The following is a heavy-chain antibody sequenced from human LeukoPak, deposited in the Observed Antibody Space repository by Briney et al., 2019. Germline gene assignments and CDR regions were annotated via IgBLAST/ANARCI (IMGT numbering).Heavy chain of an antibody. CDR1: GFTFSSYW. CDR2: IKQDRSEK. V-gene: IGHV3-7*03. J-gene: IGHJ4*02. CDR3: ARDGGYDYVWGSYRYGGYFDY. Sequence: GGSLRLSCAASGFTFSSYWMSWVRQAPGKGLEWVANIKQDRSEKYYVDSVKGRFTISRDNAKNSLYLQMNSLRAEDTAVYYCARDGGYDYVWGSYRYGGYFDYWGQGTLVTVSS. D-gene: IGHD3-16*02.